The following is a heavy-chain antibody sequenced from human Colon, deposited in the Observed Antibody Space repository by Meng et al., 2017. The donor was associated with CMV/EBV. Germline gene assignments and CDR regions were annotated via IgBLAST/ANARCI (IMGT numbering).Heavy chain of an antibody. Sequence: SGYSFSNYGISWVRQAPGKGLEWMGWISGYNGDRKFAQEVQGRVSMITDKSTSTAYMELRSLKSDDTAMYYCARDVPSMTMAGGIDYWGQGTLVTVSS. CDR3: ARDVPSMTMAGGIDY. J-gene: IGHJ4*02. CDR2: ISGYNGDR. CDR1: GYSFSNYG. V-gene: IGHV1-18*01. D-gene: IGHD6-19*01.